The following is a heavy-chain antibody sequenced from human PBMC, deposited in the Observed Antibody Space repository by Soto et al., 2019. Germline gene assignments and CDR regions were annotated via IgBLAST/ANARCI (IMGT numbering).Heavy chain of an antibody. V-gene: IGHV4-31*03. D-gene: IGHD3-3*01. CDR3: AKTGGTLRFLEWLSQKTTWYYGMDV. J-gene: IGHJ6*02. CDR2: IYYSGST. Sequence: SETLSLTCTVSGGSISSGGYYWSWIRQHPGKGLEWIGYIYYSGSTYYNPSLKSRVTISVDTSKNQFSLKLSSVTAADTAVYYCAKTGGTLRFLEWLSQKTTWYYGMDVWGQGTTVTVSS. CDR1: GGSISSGGYY.